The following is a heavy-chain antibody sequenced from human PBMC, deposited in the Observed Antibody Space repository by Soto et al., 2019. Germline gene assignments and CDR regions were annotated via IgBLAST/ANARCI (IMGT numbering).Heavy chain of an antibody. CDR1: GGTFSSYA. J-gene: IGHJ4*02. Sequence: QVQLVQSGAEVKKPGSSVKVSCKASGGTFSSYAISWMRQAPGQGLEWMGGIIPIFGTANYAQKFQGRVTITADESTSTAYMELSSLRSEDTAVYYCARVLGRGYSYGYGNTYFDYWGQGTLVTVSS. CDR2: IIPIFGTA. V-gene: IGHV1-69*01. CDR3: ARVLGRGYSYGYGNTYFDY. D-gene: IGHD5-18*01.